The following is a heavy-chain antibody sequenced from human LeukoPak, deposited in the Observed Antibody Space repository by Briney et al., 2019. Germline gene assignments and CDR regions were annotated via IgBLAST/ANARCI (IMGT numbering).Heavy chain of an antibody. CDR2: IYYGGTS. V-gene: IGHV4-39*01. J-gene: IGHJ3*02. Sequence: SETLSLTCTVSGDSISSSGYYWGWIRQSPAKGLEWIGSIYYGGTSYYNPSLKSRVTMSIDTSKNQFSLKLSSVTAADTAVYYCARQSYYDFWSGYYYDAFDIWGQGTMVTVSS. CDR3: ARQSYYDFWSGYYYDAFDI. CDR1: GDSISSSGYY. D-gene: IGHD3-3*01.